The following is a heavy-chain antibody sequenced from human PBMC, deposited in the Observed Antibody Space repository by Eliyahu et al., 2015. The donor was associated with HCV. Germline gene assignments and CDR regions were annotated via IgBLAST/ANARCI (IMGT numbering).Heavy chain of an antibody. J-gene: IGHJ4*02. Sequence: EVQLVESGGGLVRPGGSLRLXCAVXGFSVLSHSVNWVRQAPREGLEWVAAINSRNDYIYYADSVKGRFTISSDSAKESVFLQMDGLKVDDTAVYYCARDRTGTAYSFDFWGQGTLAIVSS. V-gene: IGHV3-21*02. CDR1: GFSVLSHS. D-gene: IGHD1-7*01. CDR3: ARDRTGTAYSFDF. CDR2: INSRNDYI.